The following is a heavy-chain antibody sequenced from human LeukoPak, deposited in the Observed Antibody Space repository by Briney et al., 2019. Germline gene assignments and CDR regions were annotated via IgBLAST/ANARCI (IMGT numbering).Heavy chain of an antibody. CDR2: VFGSGGNA. CDR3: GKTTTGYSSGRYPGWPVDY. CDR1: GFTFNNYA. V-gene: IGHV3-23*01. D-gene: IGHD6-19*01. J-gene: IGHJ4*02. Sequence: GGSLRLSCAASGFTFNNYAMYWVRQAPGKGLEWVSGVFGSGGNAHHADSVKGRFTISRDNSKNTVYLEINSLRAEDTAIYYCGKTTTGYSSGRYPGWPVDYWGQGTLVTVSS.